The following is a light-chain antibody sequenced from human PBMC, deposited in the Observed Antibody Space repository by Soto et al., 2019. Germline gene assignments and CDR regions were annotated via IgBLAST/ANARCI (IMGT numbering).Light chain of an antibody. CDR1: QSIRSY. V-gene: IGKV1-33*01. Sequence: IQMTQSPSSLSASVGDRVTITCRASQSIRSYLNWYQQKSGKAPKLLIYDASDLETGVPSRFSGSGSGTEFTLTISSLQPDDFATYYCQHYNSYSEAFGQGTKVDIK. CDR3: QHYNSYSEA. J-gene: IGKJ1*01. CDR2: DAS.